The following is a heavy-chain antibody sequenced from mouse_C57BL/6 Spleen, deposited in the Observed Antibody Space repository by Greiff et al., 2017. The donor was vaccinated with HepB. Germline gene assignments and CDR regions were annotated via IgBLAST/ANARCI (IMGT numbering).Heavy chain of an antibody. V-gene: IGHV1-82*01. CDR1: GYAFRSSW. CDR2: IYPGDGDT. D-gene: IGHD2-5*01. Sequence: VQLQQSGPELVKPGASVKITCKASGYAFRSSWMNWVKQRPGKGLEWIGRIYPGDGDTNYNGKFKGKATLTADKSSSTAYMQLSSLTSEDSAVNFWAREEYYSNSHARDYWGQGTSVTAS. CDR3: AREEYYSNSHARDY. J-gene: IGHJ4*01.